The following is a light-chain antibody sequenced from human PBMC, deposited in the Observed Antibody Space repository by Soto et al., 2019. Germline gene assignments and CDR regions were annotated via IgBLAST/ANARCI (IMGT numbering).Light chain of an antibody. CDR1: QSISSW. J-gene: IGKJ1*01. Sequence: DIQMTQSPSSVSASVGDRVTITCRASQSISSWLAWYQQKPGKAPKLLIYDASSLESGVPSRFSSSGSGTEITLTISSLQPDDFATYYCQQYNSYWTFGQGTKVDIK. CDR3: QQYNSYWT. V-gene: IGKV1-5*01. CDR2: DAS.